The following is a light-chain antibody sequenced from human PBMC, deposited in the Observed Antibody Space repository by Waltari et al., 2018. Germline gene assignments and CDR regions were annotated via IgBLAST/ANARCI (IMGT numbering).Light chain of an antibody. CDR3: MQGTHWPYT. CDR1: QSLVHSDGNTH. V-gene: IGKV2-30*02. J-gene: IGKJ2*01. Sequence: DVVMTQSPLSLPVTLGQPASISCTSNQSLVHSDGNTHLVWFHQRPGQSPRRLIYKVSIRDSEVPDRFSGGGSATDFTLRISRVEAEDVGVYYCMQGTHWPYTFGQGTKLDIK. CDR2: KVS.